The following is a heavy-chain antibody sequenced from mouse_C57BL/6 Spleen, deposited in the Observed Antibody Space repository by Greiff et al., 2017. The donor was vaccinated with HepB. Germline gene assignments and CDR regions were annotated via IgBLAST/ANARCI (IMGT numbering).Heavy chain of an antibody. CDR3: ARRSTGNYFDY. Sequence: EVQLVESGGDLVKPGGSLKLSCAASGFTFSSYGLSWVRQTPDKRLEWVATISSGGSYTYYPDSVKGRFNISRDNAKNTLYLQMSRLKSEDTARYYCARRSTGNYFDYWGQGTTLTVSS. CDR2: ISSGGSYT. D-gene: IGHD4-1*02. V-gene: IGHV5-6*01. J-gene: IGHJ2*01. CDR1: GFTFSSYG.